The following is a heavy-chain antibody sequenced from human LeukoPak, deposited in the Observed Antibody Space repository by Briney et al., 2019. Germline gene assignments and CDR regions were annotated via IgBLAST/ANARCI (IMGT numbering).Heavy chain of an antibody. CDR1: GFTFSNYY. V-gene: IGHV3-23*01. Sequence: GGSLRLSCAASGFTFSNYYMSWIRQAPGKGLEWVSAISGSGGSTYYADSVKGRFTISRDNSKNTLYLQMNSLRAEDTAVYYCAKDRGIAAAGIGSWGQGTLVTVSS. CDR2: ISGSGGST. D-gene: IGHD6-13*01. J-gene: IGHJ5*02. CDR3: AKDRGIAAAGIGS.